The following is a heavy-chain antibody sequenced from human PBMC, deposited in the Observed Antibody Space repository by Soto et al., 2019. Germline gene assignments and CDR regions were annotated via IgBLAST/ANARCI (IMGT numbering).Heavy chain of an antibody. Sequence: SETLSLTCAVYDGSFSDFYWTWIRQRPGKGLEWIGEINHSGYTNYNPSLESRVAISVDTSKNQFSLNLTSVTAADTAVYYCGPRGVVADTRGYWGQGTLVTVSS. V-gene: IGHV4-34*01. J-gene: IGHJ4*02. CDR3: GPRGVVADTRGY. CDR1: DGSFSDFY. CDR2: INHSGYT. D-gene: IGHD2-15*01.